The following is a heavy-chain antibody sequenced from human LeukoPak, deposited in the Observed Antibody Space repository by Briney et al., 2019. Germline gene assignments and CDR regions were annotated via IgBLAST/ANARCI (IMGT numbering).Heavy chain of an antibody. J-gene: IGHJ5*02. CDR1: GFTFSSYA. Sequence: GGSLRLSCAASGFTFSSYAMHWVRQAPGKGLEWVAVISYDGSNKYYADSVKGRFTISRDNSKNTLYLQMNSLRAEDTAVHYCARGRIQLWSNWFDPWGQGTLVTVSS. V-gene: IGHV3-30-3*01. D-gene: IGHD5-18*01. CDR2: ISYDGSNK. CDR3: ARGRIQLWSNWFDP.